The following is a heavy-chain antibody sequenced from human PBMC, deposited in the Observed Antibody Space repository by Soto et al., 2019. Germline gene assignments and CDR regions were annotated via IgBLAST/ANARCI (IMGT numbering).Heavy chain of an antibody. CDR3: ARVSRCYSSRWYGAFDI. CDR2: IYYSGST. J-gene: IGHJ3*02. V-gene: IGHV4-61*01. Sequence: QVQLQESGPGLVKPSETLSLTCTVSGGSVSSGSYYWSWIRQPPGKGLEWIGYIYYSGSTNYNPSLNSRVTISVDTSKNQFSLKLSSVTAADTAVYYCARVSRCYSSRWYGAFDIWGQGTMVTVSS. CDR1: GGSVSSGSYY. D-gene: IGHD6-19*01.